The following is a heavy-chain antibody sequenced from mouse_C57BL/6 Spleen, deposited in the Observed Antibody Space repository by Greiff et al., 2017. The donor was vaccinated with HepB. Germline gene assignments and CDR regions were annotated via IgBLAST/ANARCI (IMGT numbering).Heavy chain of an antibody. D-gene: IGHD2-4*01. CDR2: ILPGSGST. CDR1: GNTFPGYW. J-gene: IGHJ1*03. Sequence: QVQLQQSGAERLKPGASVKLSSRAPGNTFPGYWIGGVKRRPGHGLEWIGEILPGSGSTNDNEKLKGKATFTADTSSNTAYMQLSSLTTEDSAIYYCAGGHDYDEGYFDVWGTGTTVTVSS. CDR3: AGGHDYDEGYFDV. V-gene: IGHV1-9*01.